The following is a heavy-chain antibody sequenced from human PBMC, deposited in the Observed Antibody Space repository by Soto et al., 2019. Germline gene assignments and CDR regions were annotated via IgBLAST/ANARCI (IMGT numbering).Heavy chain of an antibody. CDR2: IYYSGST. Sequence: ETLSLTCAVSGYSISSSHWWGWIRQPPGKGLEWIGYIYYSGSTYYNPSLKSRVTMSVDTSKNQFSLKVSSVTAVDTAVYYCARSYRDYGMDVWGQGTKVTVSS. V-gene: IGHV4-28*01. CDR3: ARSYRDYGMDV. D-gene: IGHD5-18*01. CDR1: GYSISSSHW. J-gene: IGHJ6*02.